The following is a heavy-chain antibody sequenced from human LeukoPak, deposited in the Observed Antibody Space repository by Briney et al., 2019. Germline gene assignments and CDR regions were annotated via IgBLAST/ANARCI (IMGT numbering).Heavy chain of an antibody. CDR3: ARDKGYYYDSSGYPPFDY. CDR2: IIPILGIA. D-gene: IGHD3-22*01. V-gene: IGHV1-69*04. Sequence: ASVKVSCRASGGTFSSYAISWVRQAPGQGLEWMGRIIPILGIANYAQKFQGRVTITADKSTSTAYMELSSLRSEDTAVYYCARDKGYYYDSSGYPPFDYWGQGTLVTVSS. J-gene: IGHJ4*02. CDR1: GGTFSSYA.